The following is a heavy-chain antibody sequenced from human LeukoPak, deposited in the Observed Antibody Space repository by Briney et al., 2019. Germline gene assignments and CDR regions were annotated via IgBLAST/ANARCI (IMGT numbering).Heavy chain of an antibody. CDR2: ISHEGSYQ. J-gene: IGHJ4*02. CDR1: GFTFSSYW. V-gene: IGHV3-30*03. D-gene: IGHD6-19*01. CDR3: ARTRQQWQVLDY. Sequence: GSLRLSCAASGFTFSSYWMSWVRKAPGKGLEWVAVISHEGSYQNHAESVKGRFTISRDNSKNMVSLQMNSLSAEDTAVYFCARTRQQWQVLDYWGQGTLVTVSS.